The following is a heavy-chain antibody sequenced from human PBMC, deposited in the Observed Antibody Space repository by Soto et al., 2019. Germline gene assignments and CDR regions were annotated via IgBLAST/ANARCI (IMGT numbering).Heavy chain of an antibody. CDR2: IYYSGST. CDR1: GGSISSGGYY. V-gene: IGHV4-31*03. Sequence: QVQLQESGPGLVKPSQTLSLTCTVSGGSISSGGYYWSWIRQHPGKGLEWIGYIYYSGSTYYNPSLKSRVTISVDTSKNQFSLKLSAVTAADTAVYYCARVGVGAPPGVRVDYWGQGTLVTVSS. D-gene: IGHD1-26*01. J-gene: IGHJ4*02. CDR3: ARVGVGAPPGVRVDY.